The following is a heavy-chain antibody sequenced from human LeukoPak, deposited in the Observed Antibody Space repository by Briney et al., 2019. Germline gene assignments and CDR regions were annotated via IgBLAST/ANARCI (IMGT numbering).Heavy chain of an antibody. CDR3: ARMVSSYSWGLDP. CDR1: GFSLSSRGMC. V-gene: IGHV2-70*11. D-gene: IGHD2-15*01. Sequence: SGPALVKPTQTLTLTCTFSGFSLSSRGMCVCWIRQPPGKALEWLARIDWDDDKYYNPSLKTWLTISKDTSKNQVVLTMTNMDPVDTATYYCARMVSSYSWGLDPWGQGTLVTVSS. J-gene: IGHJ5*02. CDR2: IDWDDDK.